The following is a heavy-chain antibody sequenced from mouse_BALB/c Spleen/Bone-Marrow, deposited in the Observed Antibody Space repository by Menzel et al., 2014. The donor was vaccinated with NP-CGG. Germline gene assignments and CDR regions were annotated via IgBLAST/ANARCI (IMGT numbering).Heavy chain of an antibody. CDR1: GYTFTSYT. V-gene: IGHV1-4*02. CDR3: ARSDYDDAMDY. CDR2: INPSSGYT. Sequence: VPLVESAAELARPGASVKMSCKASGYTFTSYTMHWVKQRPGQGLEWIGYINPSSGYTEYSQRFKDKSTLTADKSSSTAYMQLSSLTSEDSAVYYSARSDYDDAMDYWGQGTSVTVSS. J-gene: IGHJ4*01. D-gene: IGHD2-4*01.